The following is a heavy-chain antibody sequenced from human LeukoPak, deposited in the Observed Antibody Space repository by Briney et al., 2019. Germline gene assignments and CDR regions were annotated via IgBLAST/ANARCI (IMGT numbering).Heavy chain of an antibody. CDR1: GYTFTSYD. Sequence: ASVKVSCKASGYTFTSYDISWVRQAPGQGLEWMGWISAYNGNTNYAQKLQGRVTMSTDTSMSTGYMELRSLRSDDTAVYYCARGLQETLAWLKALSAFDIWGQGTMVTVSS. CDR2: ISAYNGNT. V-gene: IGHV1-18*01. CDR3: ARGLQETLAWLKALSAFDI. D-gene: IGHD5-24*01. J-gene: IGHJ3*02.